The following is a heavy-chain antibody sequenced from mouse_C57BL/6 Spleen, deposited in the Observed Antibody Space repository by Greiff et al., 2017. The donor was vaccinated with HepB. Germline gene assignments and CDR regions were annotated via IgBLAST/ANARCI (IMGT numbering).Heavy chain of an antibody. J-gene: IGHJ2*01. CDR3: ARGITTVVAPAGY. CDR2: IYPGSGST. V-gene: IGHV1-55*01. CDR1: GYTFTSYW. D-gene: IGHD1-1*01. Sequence: QVQLQQPGAELVKPGASVKMSCKASGYTFTSYWITWVKQRPGQGLEWIGDIYPGSGSTNYNEKFKSKATLTVDTSSSTAYMQLSSLTSEDSAVYYCARGITTVVAPAGYWGQGTTLTVSS.